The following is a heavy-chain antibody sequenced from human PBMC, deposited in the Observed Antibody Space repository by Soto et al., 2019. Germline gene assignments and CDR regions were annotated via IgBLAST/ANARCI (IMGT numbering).Heavy chain of an antibody. CDR2: ISGSGGST. CDR3: AKVGYYDFWGVAKNWFDP. Sequence: EVQLLESGGGLVQPGGSLRLSCAASGFTFSRHAISWVRQAPGKGLEWVSAISGSGGSTYYADSVRGRFTISRDNSKNTLYLQMNSLRAEDTAVYYSAKVGYYDFWGVAKNWFDPWGQGTLVTVSS. D-gene: IGHD3-3*01. CDR1: GFTFSRHA. V-gene: IGHV3-23*01. J-gene: IGHJ5*02.